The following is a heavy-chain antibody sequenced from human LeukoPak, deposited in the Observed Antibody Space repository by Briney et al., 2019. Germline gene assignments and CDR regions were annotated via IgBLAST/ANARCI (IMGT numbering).Heavy chain of an antibody. Sequence: SETLSLTCSVSGGSISSYSWTWIRQPAGKGLEWIGRIYATGSTNYNPSLKSRVTMSVDTSKSQFSLILSSVTAADTALYRCARAPAGSSKYEYWGQGILVTVSS. CDR3: ARAPAGSSKYEY. J-gene: IGHJ4*02. V-gene: IGHV4-4*07. CDR2: IYATGST. D-gene: IGHD6-13*01. CDR1: GGSISSYS.